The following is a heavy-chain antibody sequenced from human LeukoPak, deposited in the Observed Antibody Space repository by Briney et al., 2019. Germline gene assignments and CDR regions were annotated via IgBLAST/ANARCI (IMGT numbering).Heavy chain of an antibody. Sequence: GASVKVSCKASGGTFSSYAISWVRQAPGQGLEWMGGIIPIFGTANYAQKFQGRVTITADKSTSTAYMELSSLRSEDTAVYYCARLSGYYSDLDYWGQGTLVTVSS. CDR3: ARLSGYYSDLDY. J-gene: IGHJ4*02. CDR1: GGTFSSYA. V-gene: IGHV1-69*06. CDR2: IIPIFGTA. D-gene: IGHD3-22*01.